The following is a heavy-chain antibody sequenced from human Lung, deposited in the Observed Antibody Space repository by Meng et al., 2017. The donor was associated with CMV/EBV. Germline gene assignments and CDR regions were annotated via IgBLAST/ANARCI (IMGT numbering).Heavy chain of an antibody. Sequence: GGPLRLSCAASGFSLSAYWMTWVRQAPGQGLEWVANIKEDGSERDYVDSVEGRFTISRDNSRNSLFLEMNSLRVGDTAVYYCVRGRGLDAWGQGTTVTVSS. J-gene: IGHJ6*02. V-gene: IGHV3-7*01. CDR3: VRGRGLDA. CDR2: IKEDGSER. CDR1: GFSLSAYW. D-gene: IGHD6-25*01.